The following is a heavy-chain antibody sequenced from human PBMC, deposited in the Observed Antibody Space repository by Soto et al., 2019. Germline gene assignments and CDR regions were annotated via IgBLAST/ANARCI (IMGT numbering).Heavy chain of an antibody. J-gene: IGHJ4*02. V-gene: IGHV5-10-1*03. CDR2: IDPSDSYT. Sequence: EVQLVQSGAEVKKPGESLRISCNGSGYRFTSYWISWVRQMPGKGLEWMGRIDPSDSYTNYSPSFQGHVTVLADKSSSTAYLQWSSLKASDTAMYYCARHFTISDEGDCWGQGTLVTVSS. CDR1: GYRFTSYW. D-gene: IGHD3-10*01. CDR3: ARHFTISDEGDC.